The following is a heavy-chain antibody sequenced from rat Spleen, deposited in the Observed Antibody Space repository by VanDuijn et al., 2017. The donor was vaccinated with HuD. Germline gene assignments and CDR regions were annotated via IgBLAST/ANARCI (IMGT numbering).Heavy chain of an antibody. J-gene: IGHJ4*01. D-gene: IGHD1-12*03. Sequence: EVQLVESGGGLVQPGRSLKLSCVASGFIFNNYWMTWIRQAPGKGLEWVASIPNTGGSPYQPDSVKGRFTISRDNTKSTLYLEMDSLRSEDTATYYCTRVDGYYRTMDAWGQGTSVTVSS. CDR1: GFIFNNYW. CDR2: IPNTGGSP. V-gene: IGHV5-31*01. CDR3: TRVDGYYRTMDA.